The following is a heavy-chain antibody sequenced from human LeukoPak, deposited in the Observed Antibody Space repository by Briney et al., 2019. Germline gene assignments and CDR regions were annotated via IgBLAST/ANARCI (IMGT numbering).Heavy chain of an antibody. CDR2: FDPEDGET. J-gene: IGHJ4*02. CDR1: GYTLTELS. Sequence: GASVKVSCKVSGYTLTELSMHWVRQAPGKGLEWMGGFDPEDGETIYAQKFQGRVTMTEDTSTDTAYMELSSLRSEDTAVYYCATVRLVYSSSWHYFDYWGQGTLVTVSS. V-gene: IGHV1-24*01. D-gene: IGHD6-13*01. CDR3: ATVRLVYSSSWHYFDY.